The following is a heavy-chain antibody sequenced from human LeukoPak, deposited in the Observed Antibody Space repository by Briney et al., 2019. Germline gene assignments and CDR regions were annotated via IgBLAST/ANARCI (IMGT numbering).Heavy chain of an antibody. CDR2: IYYSGST. Sequence: SETLSPTCTVSGGSISSSSYYWGWIRQPPGKGLEWIGSIYYSGSTYYSPSLKGRVTISVDTSKNQFSLKLSSVTAADTAVYYCARLQFLGVGDYWGQGTLVTVSS. V-gene: IGHV4-39*01. D-gene: IGHD2-8*01. J-gene: IGHJ4*02. CDR1: GGSISSSSYY. CDR3: ARLQFLGVGDY.